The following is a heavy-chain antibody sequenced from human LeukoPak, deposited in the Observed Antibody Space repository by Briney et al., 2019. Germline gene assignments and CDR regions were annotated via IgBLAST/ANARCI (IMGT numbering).Heavy chain of an antibody. V-gene: IGHV3-21*01. CDR1: GFTFKNYH. Sequence: PGGSLRLSCAASGFTFKNYHMNWVRQVPGKGPEWVSSITDNGLSIYYPDSGKGRFTISRDNAENSLYLQMDSLRAEDTAVYCCAREAVSGSSYFDYWGLGTLVTVSS. CDR3: AREAVSGSSYFDY. J-gene: IGHJ4*02. D-gene: IGHD6-19*01. CDR2: ITDNGLSI.